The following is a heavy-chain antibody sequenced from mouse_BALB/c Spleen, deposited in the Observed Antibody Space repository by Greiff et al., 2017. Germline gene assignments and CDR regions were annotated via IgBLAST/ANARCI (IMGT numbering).Heavy chain of an antibody. CDR3: APYGNYYAMDY. J-gene: IGHJ4*01. Sequence: VQLKQSGAELVKPGASVKLSCTASGFNIKDTYMHWVKQRPEQGLEWIGRIDPANGNTKYDPKFQGKATITADTSSNTAYLQLSSLTSEDTAVYYCAPYGNYYAMDYWGQGTSVTVSS. CDR2: IDPANGNT. V-gene: IGHV14-3*02. CDR1: GFNIKDTY. D-gene: IGHD2-10*02.